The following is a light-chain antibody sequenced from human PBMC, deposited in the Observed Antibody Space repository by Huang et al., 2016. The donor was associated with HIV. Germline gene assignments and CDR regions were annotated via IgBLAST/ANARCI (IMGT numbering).Light chain of an antibody. J-gene: IGKJ2*01. Sequence: EILLTQFPGTLSLSPGDRAILSCRASQSVDTNLAWYQQKPCQPPRLLIYDASSRATGIPDRFSGSGSGTDFTLTISRLQPDDFAVYFCQQSYSSPRTFGQGARLDIK. CDR3: QQSYSSPRT. CDR1: QSVDTN. V-gene: IGKV3-20*01. CDR2: DAS.